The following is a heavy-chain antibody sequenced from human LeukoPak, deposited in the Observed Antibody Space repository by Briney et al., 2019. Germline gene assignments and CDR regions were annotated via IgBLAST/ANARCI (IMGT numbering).Heavy chain of an antibody. D-gene: IGHD2-15*01. J-gene: IGHJ4*02. CDR3: AKDTGGSCYSAIAY. CDR1: GFTFSSYA. V-gene: IGHV3-23*01. Sequence: GGSLRLSCAASGFTFSSYAMSWVRQAPGKGLEWVSVISGSGGSTFYADSVKGRFTISRDNSKNTLHLQMNSLRAEDTALYYCAKDTGGSCYSAIAYWGQGALVTVST. CDR2: ISGSGGST.